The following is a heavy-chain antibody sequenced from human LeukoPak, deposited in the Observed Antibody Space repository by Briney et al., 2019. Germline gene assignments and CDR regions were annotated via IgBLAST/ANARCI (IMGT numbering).Heavy chain of an antibody. V-gene: IGHV3-23*01. Sequence: GGSLRLSCAASGFILSSYAMSWVRQAPGKELEWVSTIRGSGGSTYYADSVKGRFTISRDNSKNTVYLQMNSLRAEDTAVYYCAKDRTCIHDVCHGDFDYRGQGTLVTVSS. CDR3: AKDRTCIHDVCHGDFDY. CDR1: GFILSSYA. J-gene: IGHJ4*02. CDR2: IRGSGGST. D-gene: IGHD2-8*01.